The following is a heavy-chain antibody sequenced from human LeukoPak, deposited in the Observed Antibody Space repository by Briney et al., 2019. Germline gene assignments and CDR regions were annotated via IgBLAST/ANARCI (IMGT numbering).Heavy chain of an antibody. CDR3: ARGSRNYNNYEGADY. J-gene: IGHJ4*02. V-gene: IGHV4-34*01. D-gene: IGHD4-11*01. Sequence: SETLSLTCAVYGGAFSGYYWSWIRQPPGKGLEWIGEINHSGDTKYNPSLKSRVSMSVDVSKDQFSLKLTSLTAADTAVYYCARGSRNYNNYEGADYWGQGILVTVSS. CDR1: GGAFSGYY. CDR2: INHSGDT.